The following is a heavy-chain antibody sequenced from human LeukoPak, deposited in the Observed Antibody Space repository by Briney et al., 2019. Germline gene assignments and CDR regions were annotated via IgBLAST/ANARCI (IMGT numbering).Heavy chain of an antibody. CDR1: GYTFTGYY. CDR2: INPNSGGT. D-gene: IGHD2-2*01. J-gene: IGHJ5*02. Sequence: GASVKVSCKASGYTFTGYYMHWVRQAPGQGLEWTGWINPNSGGTNYAQKFQRRVTMTRDTSISTAYMELSRLRSDDTAVYYCARDGVPAAIGWFDPWGQGTLVTVSS. CDR3: ARDGVPAAIGWFDP. V-gene: IGHV1-2*02.